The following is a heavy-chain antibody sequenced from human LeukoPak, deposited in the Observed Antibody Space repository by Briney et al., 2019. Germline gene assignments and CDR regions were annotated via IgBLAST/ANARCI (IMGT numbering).Heavy chain of an antibody. Sequence: SETLSLTCTVSGGSINSYYWSWIRQPPGKGLEWIGYISYSGSTSYNPSLENRVAISVDTSKNQFSLKPSSVTAADTAVYYCVRHGGFSSPAAVWGQGTLVTVSS. J-gene: IGHJ4*02. D-gene: IGHD6-13*01. V-gene: IGHV4-59*08. CDR2: ISYSGST. CDR3: VRHGGFSSPAAV. CDR1: GGSINSYY.